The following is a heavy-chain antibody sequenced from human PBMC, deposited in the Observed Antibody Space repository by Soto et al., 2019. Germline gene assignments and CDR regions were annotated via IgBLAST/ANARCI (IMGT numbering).Heavy chain of an antibody. CDR3: ARGYDFVWGSYRSDAFDI. V-gene: IGHV1-3*01. CDR1: GYTFTNNA. CDR2: LNAGNSNR. J-gene: IGHJ3*02. Sequence: VQLVQSGAEVKKPGASVKVSCKASGYTFTNNAIHWVRQAPGQRLEWLGWLNAGNSNREYSQKFQGRIIITKDTSASTAYMELSSLISEDTAVYYCARGYDFVWGSYRSDAFDIWGQGTMVTVSS. D-gene: IGHD3-16*02.